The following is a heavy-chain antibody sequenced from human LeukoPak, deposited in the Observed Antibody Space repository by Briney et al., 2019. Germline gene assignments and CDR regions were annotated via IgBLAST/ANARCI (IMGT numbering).Heavy chain of an antibody. V-gene: IGHV3-48*03. CDR3: ARGMADYVWGSYRYIGDN. Sequence: GGSLRLSCAASGFTFSTYEMNWVRQAPGKGLEWVSYISSSGNTIYYADSVKGRFTISRDNAKNSLYLQMNRLRAEDTAVYYCARGMADYVWGSYRYIGDNWGQGTLVTVSS. D-gene: IGHD3-16*02. CDR1: GFTFSTYE. J-gene: IGHJ4*02. CDR2: ISSSGNTI.